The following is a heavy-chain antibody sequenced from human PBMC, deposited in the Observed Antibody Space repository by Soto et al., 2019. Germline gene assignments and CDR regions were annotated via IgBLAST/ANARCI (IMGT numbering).Heavy chain of an antibody. V-gene: IGHV3-53*01. CDR1: GFAVSNNY. D-gene: IGHD3-22*01. CDR2: VYSGGTT. J-gene: IGHJ4*02. CDR3: ARAGSPFDSDSSGYWGFDH. Sequence: VGSLRLSCVASGFAVSNNYMNWVRQAPGKGLDWVSVVYSGGTTYYADSVRGRFTVSRDDSKNTLFLQMSSLRAEDTAVYYCARAGSPFDSDSSGYWGFDHWGQGTLVTVSS.